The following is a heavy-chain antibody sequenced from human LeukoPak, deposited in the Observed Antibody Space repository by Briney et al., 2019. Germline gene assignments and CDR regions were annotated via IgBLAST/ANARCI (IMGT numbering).Heavy chain of an antibody. CDR3: AREQYSSGPYRY. Sequence: SSETLSLTCTVSDGSITNDWSWVRQPPGKGLEWIGYIYHSGSTYYNPSLKSRVTISVDRSKNQFSLKLSSVAAADTAVYYCAREQYSSGPYRYWGQGTLVTVSS. CDR1: DGSITND. V-gene: IGHV4-59*12. CDR2: IYHSGST. D-gene: IGHD6-19*01. J-gene: IGHJ4*02.